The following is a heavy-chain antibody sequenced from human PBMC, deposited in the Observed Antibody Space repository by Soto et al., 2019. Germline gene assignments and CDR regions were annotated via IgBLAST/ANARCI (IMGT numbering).Heavy chain of an antibody. CDR3: ARDSLPMAVAAPDN. Sequence: QVQLVQSGAEVKKPGASVKVSCKSSGYSFRNYGITWVRQAPGQGLEWMGWIGAYNGNTNYAQKFQGRVTMTTDTSTRTAYPELRSLRSDDTAVYYCARDSLPMAVAAPDNWGQGTLVTVSS. CDR2: IGAYNGNT. CDR1: GYSFRNYG. J-gene: IGHJ4*02. D-gene: IGHD6-19*01. V-gene: IGHV1-18*01.